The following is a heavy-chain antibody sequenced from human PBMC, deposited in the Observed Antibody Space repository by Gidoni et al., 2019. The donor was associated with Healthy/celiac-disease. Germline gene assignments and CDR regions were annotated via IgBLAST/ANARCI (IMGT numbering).Heavy chain of an antibody. J-gene: IGHJ6*02. CDR2: ISWNSGSI. CDR3: AKDIKPRLEWLFYGMDV. Sequence: LEWVSGISWNSGSIGYADSVKGRFTISRDNAKNSLYLQMNSLRAEDTALYYCAKDIKPRLEWLFYGMDVWGQGTTVTVSS. D-gene: IGHD3-3*01. V-gene: IGHV3-9*01.